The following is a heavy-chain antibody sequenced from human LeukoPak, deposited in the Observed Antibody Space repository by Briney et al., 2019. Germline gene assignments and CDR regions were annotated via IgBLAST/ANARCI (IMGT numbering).Heavy chain of an antibody. J-gene: IGHJ6*03. CDR3: AKSGGENYYYYYMDV. V-gene: IGHV3-7*01. CDR1: GFIFSSYW. D-gene: IGHD3-10*01. Sequence: GGSLRLSCAASGFIFSSYWMSWVRQAPGKGLEWVANIKQDGSEKYYVDSVKSRFTISRDNAKNSLSLQMNSLRAEDTAVYYCAKSGGENYYYYYMDVWGKGTTVTISS. CDR2: IKQDGSEK.